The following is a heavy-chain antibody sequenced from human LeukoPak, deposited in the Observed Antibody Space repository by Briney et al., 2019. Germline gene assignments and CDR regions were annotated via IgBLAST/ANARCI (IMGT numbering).Heavy chain of an antibody. Sequence: GGSLRLSCAASGFTFSSHSMNWVRQAPGKGLEWVSSISSSSSYIYYADSVKGRFTISRDNAKNSLYLQMNSLRAEDTAVYYCARAMTTVTAFDYWGQGTLVTVSS. D-gene: IGHD4-17*01. CDR3: ARAMTTVTAFDY. CDR2: ISSSSSYI. V-gene: IGHV3-21*01. J-gene: IGHJ4*02. CDR1: GFTFSSHS.